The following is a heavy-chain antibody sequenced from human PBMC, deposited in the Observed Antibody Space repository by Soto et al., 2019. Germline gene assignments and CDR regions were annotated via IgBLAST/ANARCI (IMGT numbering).Heavy chain of an antibody. CDR2: ISGSGGST. J-gene: IGHJ4*02. CDR3: AKDRYYYDSSGYLDY. Sequence: EVQLLESGGGRGLVQPGGSLRLSCAASGFTFSTYVMTWVRQAPGKGLEWVSSISGSGGSTYYADSVKGRFTNSRDNSKNTLYLQMNSLRAEDTAVYYCAKDRYYYDSSGYLDYWGQGTLVTVSS. V-gene: IGHV3-23*01. D-gene: IGHD3-22*01. CDR1: GFTFSTYV.